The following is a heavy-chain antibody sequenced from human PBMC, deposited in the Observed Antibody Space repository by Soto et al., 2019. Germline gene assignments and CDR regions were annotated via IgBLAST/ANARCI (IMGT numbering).Heavy chain of an antibody. CDR1: GYTFTNYG. D-gene: IGHD5-18*01. J-gene: IGHJ4*02. CDR3: ARDQAMAQFAY. CDR2: INAYNGNT. V-gene: IGHV1-18*01. Sequence: QVQLVQSGAEVKKPGASVKVSCKASGYTFTNYGISWVRQAPGQGLEWMGWINAYNGNTKYAQKLQGRVTMTTDTSTSTANMEQRSLRSADTAVYYCARDQAMAQFAYWGQGTLVTVSS.